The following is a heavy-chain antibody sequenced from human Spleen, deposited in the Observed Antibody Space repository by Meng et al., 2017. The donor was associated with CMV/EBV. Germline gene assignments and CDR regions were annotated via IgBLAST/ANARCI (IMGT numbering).Heavy chain of an antibody. V-gene: IGHV1-2*02. CDR3: ARSFYADYGDY. J-gene: IGHJ4*02. CDR2: IDLNSGGS. D-gene: IGHD4-17*01. Sequence: SCDASGFTLIDYYIHWVRQAHGQGLEWMGWIDLNSGGSNYEQKFQDRITMTRDTSISTAYMELKNLRSDDAAVYYCARSFYADYGDYWGRGTLVTVSS. CDR1: GFTLIDYY.